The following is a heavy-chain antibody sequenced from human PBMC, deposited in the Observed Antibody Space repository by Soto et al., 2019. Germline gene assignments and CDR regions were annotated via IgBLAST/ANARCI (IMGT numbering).Heavy chain of an antibody. CDR3: ARGGTSTTYWGLLYN. D-gene: IGHD3-16*01. CDR2: ISSSSSYI. CDR1: GFTFSSYS. J-gene: IGHJ4*02. Sequence: GYLRLSCAASGFTFSSYSMNWVRQAPGKGLEWVSSISSSSSYIYYADSVKGRFTISSDNAKNTVYRQMNSLRADDTAVYYCARGGTSTTYWGLLYNGGQGTLVTVSS. V-gene: IGHV3-21*01.